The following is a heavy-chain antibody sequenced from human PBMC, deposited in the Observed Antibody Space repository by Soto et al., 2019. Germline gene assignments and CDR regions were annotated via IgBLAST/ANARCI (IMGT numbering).Heavy chain of an antibody. Sequence: GGSLRLSCAASGFTFSSYAMHWVRQAPGKGLEYVSAISSNGGSTYYADSVKGRFTISRDNSKNTLYLQMGSLRAEDMAVYYCARGSYGYEFDYWGQGTLVTVSS. CDR3: ARGSYGYEFDY. V-gene: IGHV3-64*02. CDR2: ISSNGGST. CDR1: GFTFSSYA. D-gene: IGHD5-18*01. J-gene: IGHJ4*02.